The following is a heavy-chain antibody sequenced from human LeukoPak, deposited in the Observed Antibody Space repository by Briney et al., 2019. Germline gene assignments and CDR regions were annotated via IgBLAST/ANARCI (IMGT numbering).Heavy chain of an antibody. D-gene: IGHD5-12*01. CDR2: IYTSGST. CDR1: GGSMSSYY. V-gene: IGHV4-4*07. J-gene: IGHJ5*02. Sequence: SETLSLTCTVSGGSMSSYYWRWIRQPAGKGLEWIGRIYTSGSTNYNPSLKGRVTISVDKSKNQFSLKLSSVTATESAALKGSRAAGTRRPPGGYDSGWFDPWGQGTLVTVSS. CDR3: SRAAGTRRPPGGYDSGWFDP.